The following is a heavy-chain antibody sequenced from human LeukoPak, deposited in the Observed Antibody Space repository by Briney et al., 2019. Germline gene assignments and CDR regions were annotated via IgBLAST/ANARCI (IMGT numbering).Heavy chain of an antibody. D-gene: IGHD2-2*01. Sequence: SETLSLTCAVYGGSFSGYYWSWIRQPPGKGLEWIGEINQSGSTNYNPSLKSRVTISVDTSKNQFSLKLSSVTAADTAVYYCARGRGYCSSTSCYRNGMDVWGQGTTVTVSS. CDR1: GGSFSGYY. CDR2: INQSGST. CDR3: ARGRGYCSSTSCYRNGMDV. V-gene: IGHV4-34*01. J-gene: IGHJ6*02.